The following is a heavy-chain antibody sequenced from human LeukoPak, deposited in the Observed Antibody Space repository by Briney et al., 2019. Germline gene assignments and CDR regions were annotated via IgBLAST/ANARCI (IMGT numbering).Heavy chain of an antibody. Sequence: PGGSLRLSCTASGFNFSSFEMNWVRQAPGKGLKWVAYISSSGDTISYADSVRGRFTVSRDNTKDSLHLRMNSLRGEDTAFYYCASYGSGDLWGQGTLVTVSS. CDR1: GFNFSSFE. D-gene: IGHD3-10*01. CDR2: ISSSGDTI. CDR3: ASYGSGDL. V-gene: IGHV3-48*03. J-gene: IGHJ5*02.